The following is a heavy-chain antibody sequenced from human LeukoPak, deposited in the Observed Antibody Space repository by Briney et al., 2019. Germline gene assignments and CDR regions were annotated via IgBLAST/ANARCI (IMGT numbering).Heavy chain of an antibody. Sequence: GASVKVSCKASGYTFTSYYMHWVRQAPGQGLEWMGIINPSGGSTSYAQKFQGRVTMTRDMSTSTVYMELGSLRSEDTAVYYCARDLYYDSSGPPQGDAFDIWGQGTMVTVSS. CDR2: INPSGGST. D-gene: IGHD3-22*01. CDR1: GYTFTSYY. CDR3: ARDLYYDSSGPPQGDAFDI. J-gene: IGHJ3*02. V-gene: IGHV1-46*01.